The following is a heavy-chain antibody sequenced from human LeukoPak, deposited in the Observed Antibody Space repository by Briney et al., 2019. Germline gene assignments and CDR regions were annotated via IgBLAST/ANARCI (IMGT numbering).Heavy chain of an antibody. CDR1: GDSVSSNSAA. Sequence: SQTLSLTCAISGDSVSSNSAAWNWIRQSPSRGLEWLGRTYYRSKWYNDYAVSVKSRITINPDTSKNQFSLQLNSVTPEDTAVYYCARDQRGSYYPYYYYGMDVRGQGTTVTVSS. V-gene: IGHV6-1*01. CDR3: ARDQRGSYYPYYYYGMDV. D-gene: IGHD1-26*01. CDR2: TYYRSKWYN. J-gene: IGHJ6*02.